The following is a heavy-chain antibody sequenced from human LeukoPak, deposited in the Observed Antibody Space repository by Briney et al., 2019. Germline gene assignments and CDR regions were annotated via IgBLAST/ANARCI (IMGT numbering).Heavy chain of an antibody. D-gene: IGHD3-22*01. V-gene: IGHV4-39*01. CDR3: ASGYYDSSGYSPFDY. CDR1: GGSISSSSYY. Sequence: SETLSLTCTVSGGSISSSSYYWGWIRQPPGKGLEWIGSIYYSGSTYYNPSLKSRVTISVDTSKNQFSLKLSSVTAADTAVYYCASGYYDSSGYSPFDYRGQGTLVTVSS. CDR2: IYYSGST. J-gene: IGHJ4*02.